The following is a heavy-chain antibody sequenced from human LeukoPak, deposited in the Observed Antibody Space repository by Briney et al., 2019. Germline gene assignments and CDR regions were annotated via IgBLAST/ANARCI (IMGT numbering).Heavy chain of an antibody. CDR1: GFTFSSYE. CDR2: IGSGGTTI. D-gene: IGHD3-16*02. CDR3: ARGRSRQDY. Sequence: GGSLRLSCAASGFTFSSYEMNWVRQAPGKGLEWVSYIGSGGTTIYYADSVKGRFTISRDNAKNSLYLQMNSLRAEDTAVYYCARGRSRQDYWGQGTLVTVSS. V-gene: IGHV3-48*03. J-gene: IGHJ4*02.